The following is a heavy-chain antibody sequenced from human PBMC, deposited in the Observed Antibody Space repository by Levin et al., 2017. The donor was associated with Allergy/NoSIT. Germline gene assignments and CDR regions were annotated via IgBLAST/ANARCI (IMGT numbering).Heavy chain of an antibody. CDR2: IYWDDDK. J-gene: IGHJ1*01. CDR3: VHRQDLVLIPAALYFQH. CDR1: GFSLTTSGVG. V-gene: IGHV2-5*02. D-gene: IGHD2-2*01. Sequence: QSGPTLVKPTQTLTLTCTFSGFSLTTSGVGVGWIRQPPGRALEWLALIYWDDDKRYSPSLKGRLTITKDTSKPRVVLTMTNMDPVDTGTSYCVHRQDLVLIPAALYFQHWGPGTLVIVSS.